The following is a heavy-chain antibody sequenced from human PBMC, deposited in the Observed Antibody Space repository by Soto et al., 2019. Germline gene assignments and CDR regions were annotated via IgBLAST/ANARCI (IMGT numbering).Heavy chain of an antibody. J-gene: IGHJ4*02. CDR3: ARHMGSGWPNFDY. V-gene: IGHV4-59*08. Sequence: SETLSHTCTVSGGSISSYYWSWIRQPPGKGLEWIGYIYYSGSTNYNPSLKSRVTISVDTSKNQFSLKLSSVTAADTAVYYCARHMGSGWPNFDYWGQGTLVPVSS. D-gene: IGHD6-19*01. CDR1: GGSISSYY. CDR2: IYYSGST.